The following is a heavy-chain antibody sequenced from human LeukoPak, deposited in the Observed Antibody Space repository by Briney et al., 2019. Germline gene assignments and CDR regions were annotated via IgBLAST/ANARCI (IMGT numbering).Heavy chain of an antibody. Sequence: GGSLRLSCAASGFTFSDYYMSWIRQAPGKGLEWVSTISGSGGSTYYADSVKGRFTSSRDNSKNTLYLQMNSLRPEDTAVYYCAKGEGLAVAGAFDYWGQGTLVTVSS. V-gene: IGHV3-23*01. CDR3: AKGEGLAVAGAFDY. D-gene: IGHD6-19*01. CDR2: ISGSGGST. CDR1: GFTFSDYY. J-gene: IGHJ4*02.